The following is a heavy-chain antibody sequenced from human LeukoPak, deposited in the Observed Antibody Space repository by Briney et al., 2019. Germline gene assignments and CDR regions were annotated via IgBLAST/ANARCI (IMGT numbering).Heavy chain of an antibody. V-gene: IGHV1-2*02. Sequence: GASVKVSCKASGYTFTDYYMHRVRQAPAHELDLMGCINPNKGGPNYAQQFQGRVTMTRDTSIITAYMELSRLRSDDTAVYYCARMGVDTAMVTGWRYWGQGTMVTVSS. CDR2: INPNKGGP. CDR1: GYTFTDYY. J-gene: IGHJ4*02. D-gene: IGHD5-18*01. CDR3: ARMGVDTAMVTGWRY.